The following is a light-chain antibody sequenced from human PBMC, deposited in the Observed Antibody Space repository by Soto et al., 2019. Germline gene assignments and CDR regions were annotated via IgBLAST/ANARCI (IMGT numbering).Light chain of an antibody. V-gene: IGKV2-28*01. CDR2: FVS. J-gene: IGKJ1*01. CDR3: MQALQTRT. Sequence: DIVMTQSPLSLSVTPGEPAPISCRSCQSLLHSNGYNYLDWYLQKPGQSPQLLIYFVSNRASGVPDRFSGSGSGTDFTLKISRVEPEDVGVYYCMQALQTRTFGQGTKVEIK. CDR1: QSLLHSNGYNY.